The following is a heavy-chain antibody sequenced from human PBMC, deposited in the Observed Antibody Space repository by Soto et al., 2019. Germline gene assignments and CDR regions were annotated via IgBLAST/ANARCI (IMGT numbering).Heavy chain of an antibody. D-gene: IGHD2-15*01. CDR3: ARDSFMAESATNTAFDF. Sequence: PGGSLRLSCEASGFTFSNYWRNWFRQAPGKGVVWVSRIKGDGSSTDYADSVKGRFTTSRDNAKNTLSLQMSSLRAEDTAVYFCARDSFMAESATNTAFDFRGRGSLVPISS. CDR1: GFTFSNYW. CDR2: IKGDGSST. J-gene: IGHJ4*02. V-gene: IGHV3-74*01.